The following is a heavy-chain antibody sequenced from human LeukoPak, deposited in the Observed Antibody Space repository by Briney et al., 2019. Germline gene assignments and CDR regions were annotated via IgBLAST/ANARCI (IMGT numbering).Heavy chain of an antibody. V-gene: IGHV4-59*08. D-gene: IGHD3-16*01. Sequence: KPSETLSLTCTVSGGSISSYYWSWIRQPPGKGLEWIEYIYYSGSTNYNPSLKSRVTISVDTSKNQFSLKLSSVTAADTAVYYCARGGKWPPSYTDWFDPWGQGTLVTVSS. J-gene: IGHJ5*02. CDR2: IYYSGST. CDR3: ARGGKWPPSYTDWFDP. CDR1: GGSISSYY.